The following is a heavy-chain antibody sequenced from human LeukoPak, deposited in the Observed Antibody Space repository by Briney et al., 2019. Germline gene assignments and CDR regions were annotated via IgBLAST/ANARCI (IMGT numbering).Heavy chain of an antibody. J-gene: IGHJ3*01. CDR3: VREAATDYYDSSGYYRQTEVFDA. CDR2: IYYSGST. V-gene: IGHV4-59*01. CDR1: GGSISSYY. D-gene: IGHD3-22*01. Sequence: SETLSLTCTVSGGSISSYYWSWIRQPPGKGLEWIGYIYYSGSTNYNPSLKSRVTISVDTSKNQFSLKLSSVTAADTAVYYCVREAATDYYDSSGYYRQTEVFDAWGQGTMVTVSS.